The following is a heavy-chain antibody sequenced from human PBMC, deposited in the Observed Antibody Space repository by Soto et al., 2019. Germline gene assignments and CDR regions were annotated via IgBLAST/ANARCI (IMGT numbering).Heavy chain of an antibody. J-gene: IGHJ6*02. D-gene: IGHD2-21*01. CDR3: ARCKQKVMHCGLDV. CDR1: GFIFSSYG. V-gene: IGHV3-33*01. Sequence: DLVESGGGAVQRGRSLRVSCAASGFIFSSYGMHWVRQAPGKGLEWVAFINYDGSNKFYGDAVKGRFTISRDNSKNMVHLQMNSLRGEDTAVYYCARCKQKVMHCGLDVWGHGATVTVSS. CDR2: INYDGSNK.